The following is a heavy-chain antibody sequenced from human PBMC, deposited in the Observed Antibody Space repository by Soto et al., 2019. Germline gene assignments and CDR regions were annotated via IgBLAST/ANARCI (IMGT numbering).Heavy chain of an antibody. D-gene: IGHD1-26*01. Sequence: SGPTQVHPTPTRTLTCTFSGFSLSTRVMDMNWINRPPGKALEWLARIDWDDDKFYSTSLKTRLTISKVTSKNQVLLTMTNMDPSDTATYFCARTVGDYYYYGLDVWGQGTTVTVSS. V-gene: IGHV2-70*04. CDR3: ARTVGDYYYYGLDV. CDR1: GFSLSTRVMD. CDR2: IDWDDDK. J-gene: IGHJ6*02.